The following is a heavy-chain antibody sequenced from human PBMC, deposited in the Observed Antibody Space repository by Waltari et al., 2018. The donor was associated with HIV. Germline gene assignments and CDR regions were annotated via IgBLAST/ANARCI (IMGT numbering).Heavy chain of an antibody. CDR3: ARAGLGGLIQDFDI. CDR1: GLLLADHY. D-gene: IGHD1-26*01. V-gene: IGHV1-46*01. CDR2: ITAGDGSA. J-gene: IGHJ4*02. Sequence: EMNKPGASVRLSCRASGLLLADHYFHWVRHGPRQTFEWMGIITAGDGSATSAQKFRPRLTLTRDLFTGTLYMDLMSLKSDDTAVYFCARAGLGGLIQDFDIWGQGTQLIVSS.